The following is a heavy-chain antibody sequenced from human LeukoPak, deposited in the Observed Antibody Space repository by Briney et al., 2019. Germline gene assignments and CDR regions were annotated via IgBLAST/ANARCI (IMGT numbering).Heavy chain of an antibody. D-gene: IGHD2-8*02. CDR1: GXTVSTNY. Sequence: PGGSLRLSCAASGXTVSTNYMSWVRQAPGKGLEWVSVIYSGGSTYYADSVKGRFTISRDNSKNTLYLQMNSLRAEDTAVYYCARDAGGYGMDVWGQGTTVTVSS. J-gene: IGHJ6*02. CDR3: ARDAGGYGMDV. V-gene: IGHV3-66*01. CDR2: IYSGGST.